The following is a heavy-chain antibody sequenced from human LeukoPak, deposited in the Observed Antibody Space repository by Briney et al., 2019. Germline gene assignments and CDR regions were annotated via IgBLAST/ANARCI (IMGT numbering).Heavy chain of an antibody. Sequence: GGSLRLSCAASGFTFSTYWMSWVRQAPGKGLEWVAHIKQDGSEKYYVDSVKGRFTVSRDSAKNSVYLQLSSLRTEDTAAYYCASSRWQAFDSWGQGILVTVSS. CDR2: IKQDGSEK. V-gene: IGHV3-7*02. CDR3: ASSRWQAFDS. CDR1: GFTFSTYW. D-gene: IGHD6-13*01. J-gene: IGHJ4*02.